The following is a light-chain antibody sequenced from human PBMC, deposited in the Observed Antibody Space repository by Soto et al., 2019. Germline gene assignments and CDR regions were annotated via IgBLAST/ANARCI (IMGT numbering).Light chain of an antibody. CDR2: GAS. V-gene: IGKV3-15*01. J-gene: IGKJ1*01. CDR3: QQYQSLWT. CDR1: KIIYST. Sequence: IVRTRSPATPSVAPGERASLAWRAGKIIYSTVAWYQQRPGQAPRLLIFGASTRATGVPDRFSGSGSGTEFTLTISGLESEDFAVYYCQQYQSLWTFGQGTKVDIK.